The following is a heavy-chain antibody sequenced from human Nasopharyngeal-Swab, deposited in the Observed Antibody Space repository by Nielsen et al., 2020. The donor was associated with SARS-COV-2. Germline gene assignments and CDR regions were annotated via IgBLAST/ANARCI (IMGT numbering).Heavy chain of an antibody. D-gene: IGHD3-3*01. V-gene: IGHV3-21*01. Sequence: GESLKISCAASGFTFSNYNMNWVRQAPGKELEWVSSISSSTTYIYYADSVKGRFTISRDNAKNSLYLQMNSLRAEDTAVYYCARDGLDYDFWSAYFMDVWGQGTTVTVSS. CDR1: GFTFSNYN. CDR3: ARDGLDYDFWSAYFMDV. CDR2: ISSSTTYI. J-gene: IGHJ6*02.